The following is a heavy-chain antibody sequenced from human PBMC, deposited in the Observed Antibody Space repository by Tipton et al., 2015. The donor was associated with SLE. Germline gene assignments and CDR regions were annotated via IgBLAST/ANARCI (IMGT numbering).Heavy chain of an antibody. Sequence: TLSLTCTVSCGSISSSYWCWIRPPPGKGLEWIGYIFYSGSTYSNPSLKSRVTISVDTSQNQFSLKLSSVTAADTAVYYCAREGKAMVPFDYWGQGTLVTVSA. V-gene: IGHV4-4*08. CDR3: AREGKAMVPFDY. CDR2: IFYSGST. CDR1: CGSISSSY. J-gene: IGHJ4*02. D-gene: IGHD5-18*01.